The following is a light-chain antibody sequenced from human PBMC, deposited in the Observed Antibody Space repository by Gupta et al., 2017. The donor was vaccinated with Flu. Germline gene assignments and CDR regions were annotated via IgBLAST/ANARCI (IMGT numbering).Light chain of an antibody. CDR2: YAS. CDR3: QHTNSLPPS. Sequence: ETVLTQSPYFQSVTPKETVTITCRASEGIGSNLNWFQQKPQQSPKLLIKYASEYGTGVPSRFSGSRSGTDYTLTIHGLEAEDAATYYCQHTNSLPPSFGQRTKVDI. V-gene: IGKV6-21*01. CDR1: EGIGSN. J-gene: IGKJ2*03.